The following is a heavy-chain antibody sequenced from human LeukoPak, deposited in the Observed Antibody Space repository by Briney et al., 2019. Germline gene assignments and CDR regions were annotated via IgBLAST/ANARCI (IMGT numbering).Heavy chain of an antibody. CDR2: ISGSGGST. V-gene: IGHV3-23*01. CDR3: ARGVGATDY. Sequence: GGSLRLSCAASGFTFSSCAMSWVRQAPGKGLEWVSAISGSGGSTYYADSVKGRFTISRDNSKNSLYLQMNSLRAEDTAVYYCARGVGATDYWGQGTLVTVSS. J-gene: IGHJ4*02. CDR1: GFTFSSCA. D-gene: IGHD1-26*01.